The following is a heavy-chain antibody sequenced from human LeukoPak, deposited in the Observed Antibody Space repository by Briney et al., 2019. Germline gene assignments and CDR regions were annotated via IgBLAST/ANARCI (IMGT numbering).Heavy chain of an antibody. V-gene: IGHV4-34*01. D-gene: IGHD2-2*01. CDR1: GGSFSGYY. CDR3: AREWGYCSSTSCYQYYYYYYMDV. J-gene: IGHJ6*03. Sequence: SETLSLTCAVYGGSFSGYYWSWIRQPPGKGLEWIGEINHSVSTNYNPSLKSRVTISVDTSKNQFSLKLSSVTAADTAVYYRAREWGYCSSTSCYQYYYYYYMDVWGKXTTVTVSS. CDR2: INHSVST.